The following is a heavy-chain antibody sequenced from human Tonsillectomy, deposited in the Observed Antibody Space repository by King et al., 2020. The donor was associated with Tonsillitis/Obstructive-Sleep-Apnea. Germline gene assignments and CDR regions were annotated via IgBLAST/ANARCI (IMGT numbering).Heavy chain of an antibody. D-gene: IGHD2-8*01. CDR2: IYYSGST. Sequence: QLQESGPGLVKPSETLSLTCTVSGGSISSSSYYWGWIRQPPGKGLEWIGSIYYSGSTYYTPSLKSRVTISVDTSKNQFSLKLSSVTAADTAVYYCAYAITYYYYGMDVWGQGTTVTVSS. J-gene: IGHJ6*02. CDR3: AYAITYYYYGMDV. V-gene: IGHV4-39*01. CDR1: GGSISSSSYY.